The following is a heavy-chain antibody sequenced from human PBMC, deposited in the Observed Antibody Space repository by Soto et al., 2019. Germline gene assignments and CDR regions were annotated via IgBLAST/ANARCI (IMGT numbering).Heavy chain of an antibody. V-gene: IGHV3-11*06. J-gene: IGHJ4*02. Sequence: GGSLRLSCAASGFTFSDYYMSWIRQAPGKGLEWVSYISSSSSYTNYADSVKGRFTISRDNAKNSLYLQMNSLRAEDTAVYYCARDTTGWSSGGSSSPYWGQGTLVTVSS. CDR3: ARDTTGWSSGGSSSPY. CDR2: ISSSSSYT. CDR1: GFTFSDYY. D-gene: IGHD2-15*01.